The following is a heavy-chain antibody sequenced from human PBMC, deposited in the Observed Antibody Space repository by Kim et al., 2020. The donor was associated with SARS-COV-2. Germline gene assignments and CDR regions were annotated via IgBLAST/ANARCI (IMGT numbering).Heavy chain of an antibody. V-gene: IGHV3-7*01. CDR3: LRDYGGA. Sequence: QDGSQKYYADSVKGRFTISRDNGESALYLQVSSLRVEDTAVYYCLRDYGGAWRRGTLVTVSS. CDR2: QDGSQK. J-gene: IGHJ5*02. D-gene: IGHD4-17*01.